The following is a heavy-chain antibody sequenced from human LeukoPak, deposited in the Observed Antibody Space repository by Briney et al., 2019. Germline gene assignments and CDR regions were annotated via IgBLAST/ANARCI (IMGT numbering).Heavy chain of an antibody. J-gene: IGHJ4*02. CDR3: ARTAARRFDY. V-gene: IGHV1-46*01. Sequence: ASVKVSCKASGYTFPSYFMHWVRQATRQGLEWMGIINPTGGSTTYAQKFQGRVTMTRDTSTSTVYMELSSLRSDDTAVYYCARTAARRFDYWGQGTLVTVSS. CDR1: GYTFPSYF. D-gene: IGHD6-6*01. CDR2: INPTGGST.